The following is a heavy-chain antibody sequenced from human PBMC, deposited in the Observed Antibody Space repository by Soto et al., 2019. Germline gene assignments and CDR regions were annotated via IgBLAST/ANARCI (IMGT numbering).Heavy chain of an antibody. D-gene: IGHD6-19*01. V-gene: IGHV1-18*04. Sequence: ASVKVSCKASGYTFTSNSIGWVRQAPGQGLEWMGWTNVYNGNTKYAQQLQGRVTLTTDTSTSTAYMDLRSLRSDDTAVYYCARISRASSGRLPDYWGQGTLVTVSS. CDR3: ARISRASSGRLPDY. CDR1: GYTFTSNS. J-gene: IGHJ4*02. CDR2: TNVYNGNT.